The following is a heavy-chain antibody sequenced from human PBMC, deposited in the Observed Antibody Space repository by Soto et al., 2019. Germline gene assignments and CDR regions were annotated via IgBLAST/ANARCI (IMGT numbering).Heavy chain of an antibody. CDR1: GGSISSGGYY. V-gene: IGHV4-31*03. CDR2: IYYSCCT. J-gene: IGHJ6*02. D-gene: IGHD2-21*01. Sequence: PSETLSLTCTVSGGSISSGGYYWNWIRQHPGKGLEWFWDIYYSCCTYYNPSLKSRLTISVDTSRNQFSLMLTSVTAADTAGYSCASDNVARRCGGGMGVWDRGTTITVSS. CDR3: ASDNVARRCGGGMGV.